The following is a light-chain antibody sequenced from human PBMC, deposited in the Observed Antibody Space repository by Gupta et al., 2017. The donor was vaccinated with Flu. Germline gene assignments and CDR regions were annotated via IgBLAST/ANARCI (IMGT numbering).Light chain of an antibody. V-gene: IGLV1-40*01. CDR1: SSNIGSIYD. Sequence: QSVLTQPPSVSGAPGQRVTISCTGSSSNIGSIYDVRWYQQLPGTAPKLLMYGNTNRPSGVPDRFSGSKSGASASLAITWLQAEDEADYYCQSYDSRLTTYVFGTGTKVTVL. J-gene: IGLJ1*01. CDR3: QSYDSRLTTYV. CDR2: GNT.